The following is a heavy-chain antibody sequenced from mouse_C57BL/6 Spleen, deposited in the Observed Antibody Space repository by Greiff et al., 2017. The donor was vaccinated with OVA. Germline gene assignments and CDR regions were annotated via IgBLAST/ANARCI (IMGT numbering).Heavy chain of an antibody. V-gene: IGHV1-64*01. CDR2: IHPNSGST. CDR1: GYTFTSYW. D-gene: IGHD1-1*01. Sequence: VQLQQPGAELVKPGASVKLSCKASGYTFTSYWMHWVKQRPGQGLEWIGMIHPNSGSTNYNEKFKSKATMTVAKSSSTAYMQLSSLTSEDSAVYYGARAETVYFDYWGQGTTLTVSS. J-gene: IGHJ2*01. CDR3: ARAETVYFDY.